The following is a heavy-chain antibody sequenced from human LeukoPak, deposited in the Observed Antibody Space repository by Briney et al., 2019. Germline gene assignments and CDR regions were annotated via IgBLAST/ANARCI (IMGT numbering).Heavy chain of an antibody. CDR1: GGSISSSSYY. CDR3: ASNIVAIYYYDILTGYFDY. CDR2: IYYSGST. Sequence: SETLSLTCTVSGGSISSSSYYWGWIRQPPGKGLEWIGSIYYSGSTYYNPSLKSRVTISVDTSKNQFSLKLSSVTAADTAVYYCASNIVAIYYYDILTGYFDYWGQGTLVTVSS. D-gene: IGHD3-9*01. J-gene: IGHJ4*02. V-gene: IGHV4-39*01.